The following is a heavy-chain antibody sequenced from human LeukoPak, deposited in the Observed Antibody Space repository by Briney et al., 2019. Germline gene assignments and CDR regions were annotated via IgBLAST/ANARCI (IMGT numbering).Heavy chain of an antibody. Sequence: PGGSLRLSCAASGFTFSKAWMNWVRQAPGKGLEWVARIKTKSQGGTTDYAAPVKGRFAISRDDSENRVYLQMNSLKSEDTAVYYCAVGLGKTDNDYWGQGTLVTVSS. CDR1: GFTFSKAW. V-gene: IGHV3-15*05. CDR2: IKTKSQGGTT. J-gene: IGHJ4*02. CDR3: AVGLGKTDNDY. D-gene: IGHD1-14*01.